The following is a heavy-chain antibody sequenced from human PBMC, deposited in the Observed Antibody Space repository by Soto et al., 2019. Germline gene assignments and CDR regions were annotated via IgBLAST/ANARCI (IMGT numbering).Heavy chain of an antibody. CDR3: AKGPGMYSDFDN. J-gene: IGHJ4*02. D-gene: IGHD2-8*01. CDR2: ISGSDGST. CDR1: GFTFSSYA. Sequence: EVQMLESGGGLVQPGGSLRLSCAASGFTFSSYAMSWVRQAPKKGLDWVSAISGSDGSTYYADSVKGRFTISRDDSKNTLYLQMNSLRAEDTAVYYCAKGPGMYSDFDNWGQGTLVTVSS. V-gene: IGHV3-23*01.